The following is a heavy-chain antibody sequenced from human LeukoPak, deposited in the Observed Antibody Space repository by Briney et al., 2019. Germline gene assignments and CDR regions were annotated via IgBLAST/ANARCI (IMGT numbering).Heavy chain of an antibody. J-gene: IGHJ6*03. V-gene: IGHV4-34*01. CDR1: GGSFSGYY. CDR2: INHSGST. Sequence: NASETLSLTCAVYGGSFSGYYWSWIRQPPGKGLEWIGEINHSGSTNYNPSLKRRVTISVDTSKNQFSLKLSSVTAADTAVYYCARIGSIFGVEYYYYMDVWGKGTTVTVSS. D-gene: IGHD3-3*01. CDR3: ARIGSIFGVEYYYYMDV.